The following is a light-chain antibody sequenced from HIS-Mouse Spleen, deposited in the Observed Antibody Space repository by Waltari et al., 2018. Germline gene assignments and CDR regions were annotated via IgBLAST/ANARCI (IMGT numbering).Light chain of an antibody. CDR1: SSDAGSYNL. Sequence: QSALTQPASVSGSPGQSITIPCTGTSSDAGSYNLVSWYQQPPGKAPKLMIYEGSKRPSGVSNRFSGSKSGNTASLTISGLQAEDEADYYCCSYAGSSTWVFGGGTKLTVL. J-gene: IGLJ3*02. CDR3: CSYAGSSTWV. V-gene: IGLV2-23*01. CDR2: EGS.